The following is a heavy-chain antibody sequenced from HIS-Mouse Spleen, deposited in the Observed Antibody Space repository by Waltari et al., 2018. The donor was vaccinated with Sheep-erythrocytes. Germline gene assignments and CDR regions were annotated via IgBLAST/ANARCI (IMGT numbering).Heavy chain of an antibody. CDR3: ARGRKAVGSGSFFDY. CDR1: GFTFSSYS. Sequence: EVQLVESGGGLVKPGGSLRLSCAASGFTFSSYSMNWVRQAPGKGLEWVSSISSSSSYIYYAASVKGRFTISRDNAKNSLYLQMNSLRAEDTAVYYCARGRKAVGSGSFFDYWGQGTLVTVSS. J-gene: IGHJ4*02. D-gene: IGHD3-10*01. CDR2: ISSSSSYI. V-gene: IGHV3-21*01.